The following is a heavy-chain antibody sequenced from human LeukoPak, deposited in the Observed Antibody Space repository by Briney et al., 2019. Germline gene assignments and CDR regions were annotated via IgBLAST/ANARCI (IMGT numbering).Heavy chain of an antibody. D-gene: IGHD3-22*01. CDR2: IIPILGIA. CDR3: XXXXXXXDSSGYWSIFDY. J-gene: IGHJ4*02. CDR1: GGTFSSYA. V-gene: IGHV1-69*04. Sequence: SVKVSCKASGGTFSSYAISWVRQAPGQGLEWMGRIIPILGIANYPQKFQGRVTITADKSTSTASMELSSLGSEDTAGYYLXXXXXXXDSSGYWSIFDYWGQGTLVTVSS.